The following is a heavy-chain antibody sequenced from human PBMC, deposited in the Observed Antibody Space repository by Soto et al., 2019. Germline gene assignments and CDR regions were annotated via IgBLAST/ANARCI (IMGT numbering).Heavy chain of an antibody. V-gene: IGHV4-59*08. CDR3: ARKAVATIWGSYFDY. CDR2: IYYSGST. J-gene: IGHJ4*02. CDR1: GGYISSYD. D-gene: IGHD5-12*01. Sequence: PSETLSLTCTVSGGYISSYDWSWIRKLPGKGLEWIGYIYYSGSTNYNPSLKSRVTISVDTSKNQFSLKLSSVTAADTAVYYCARKAVATIWGSYFDYWGQGTLVTVSS.